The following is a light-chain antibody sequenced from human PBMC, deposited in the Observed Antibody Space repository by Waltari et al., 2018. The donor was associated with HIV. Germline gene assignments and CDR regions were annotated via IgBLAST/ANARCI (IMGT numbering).Light chain of an antibody. CDR1: QGISNS. CDR2: AAS. Sequence: DIQMTQSPSSLSASVGDRVTLTCRASQGISNSLAWYQQKPGEVPKLLIYAASTLQSGVPSRFSGSGSGTDFTLTISSLQPEDVATYYCQKYSSVLGLTFGGGTKVEIK. V-gene: IGKV1-27*01. CDR3: QKYSSVLGLT. J-gene: IGKJ4*01.